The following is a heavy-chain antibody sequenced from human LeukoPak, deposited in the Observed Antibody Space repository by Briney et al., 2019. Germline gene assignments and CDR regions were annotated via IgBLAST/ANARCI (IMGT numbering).Heavy chain of an antibody. V-gene: IGHV3-20*01. CDR2: INWNGGST. J-gene: IGHJ4*02. CDR3: ARELFGENDY. Sequence: PGGSLRLSCAASGFTLSSYGMSWVRQAPGKGLEWVSGINWNGGSTGYADSVKGRFTISRDNAKNSLYLQMNSLRAEDTALYHCARELFGENDYWGQGTLVTVSS. CDR1: GFTLSSYG. D-gene: IGHD3-10*01.